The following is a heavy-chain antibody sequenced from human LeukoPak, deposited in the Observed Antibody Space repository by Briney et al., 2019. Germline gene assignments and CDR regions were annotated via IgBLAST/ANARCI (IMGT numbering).Heavy chain of an antibody. J-gene: IGHJ4*02. D-gene: IGHD2-15*01. CDR3: AKDLVIYCSGGSCPNDY. V-gene: IGHV3-30*02. Sequence: GGSLRLSCAASGFTFSSYEMNWVRQAPGKGLEWVAFIRYDGSNKYYADSVKGRFTISRDNSKNTLYLQMNSLRAEDTAVYYCAKDLVIYCSGGSCPNDYWGQGTLVTVSS. CDR1: GFTFSSYE. CDR2: IRYDGSNK.